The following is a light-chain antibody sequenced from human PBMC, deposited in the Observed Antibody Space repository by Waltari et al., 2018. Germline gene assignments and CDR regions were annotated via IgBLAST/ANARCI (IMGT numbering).Light chain of an antibody. CDR1: QGISSY. CDR2: AAS. CDR3: QQFNSHPYT. Sequence: IQLTQSPSSLSASVGDRVTITCRASQGISSYLAWYQQKPGKAPKLLIYAASTLQSGVPSRFSVSGSGSDFTLTISSLQPEDFAIYCCQQFNSHPYTFGQGTKLEI. J-gene: IGKJ2*01. V-gene: IGKV1-9*01.